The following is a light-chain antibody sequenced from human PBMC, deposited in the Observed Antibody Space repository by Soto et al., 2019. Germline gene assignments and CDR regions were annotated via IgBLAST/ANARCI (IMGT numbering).Light chain of an antibody. CDR2: GNS. CDR1: SSNIGAGYD. Sequence: QSALKQPPSVSGAPGQRVNISCTGSSSNIGAGYDVHWYQQLPGTAPKLLIYGNSNRPSGVPDRFSGSKSGTSASLAITGLQAEDEADYYCQSYDSSLSWVFGGGTKVTVL. J-gene: IGLJ3*02. CDR3: QSYDSSLSWV. V-gene: IGLV1-40*01.